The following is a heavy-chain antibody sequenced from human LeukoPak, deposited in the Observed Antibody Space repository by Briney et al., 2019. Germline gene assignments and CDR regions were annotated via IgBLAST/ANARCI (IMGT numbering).Heavy chain of an antibody. CDR1: GYTFTSYA. J-gene: IGHJ6*03. CDR2: INTNTGNP. V-gene: IGHV7-4-1*02. D-gene: IGHD5-18*01. Sequence: ASVKVSCKASGYTFTSYAMNWVRQAPGQGLEWMGWINTNTGNPTYAQGFTGRSVFSLDTSVSTAYLQISSLKAEDTAVYYCAREGYSYGFYYYYMDVWGKGTTVTVSS. CDR3: AREGYSYGFYYYYMDV.